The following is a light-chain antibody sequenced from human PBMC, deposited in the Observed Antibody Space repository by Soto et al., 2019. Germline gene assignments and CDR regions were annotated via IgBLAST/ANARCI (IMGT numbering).Light chain of an antibody. Sequence: EIVLTQSPATLSLSPGERATLSCKASQSVSASYLVWYQQKPGQAPRLRIYGASNRATGIPDRFSGSGSGTDFTLTISRLEPEDFAVFFCQQYGTSEIIFGQGTRLEIK. J-gene: IGKJ5*01. CDR1: QSVSASY. CDR2: GAS. CDR3: QQYGTSEII. V-gene: IGKV3-20*01.